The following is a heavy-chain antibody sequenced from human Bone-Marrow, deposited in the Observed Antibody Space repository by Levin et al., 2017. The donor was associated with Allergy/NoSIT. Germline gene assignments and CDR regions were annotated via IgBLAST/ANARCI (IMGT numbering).Heavy chain of an antibody. CDR1: GFAFSKTW. CDR2: IKSEADGGTT. J-gene: IGHJ4*02. V-gene: IGHV3-15*01. D-gene: IGHD6-19*01. CDR3: TTTGDYSSGGWYYFYH. Sequence: KSGGSLRLSCTASGFAFSKTWMSWVRQAPGKGLEWVGRIKSEADGGTTDYAAPVKGRFTISRDDSKKTVYLQMNSLKTEDTAMYFCTTTGDYSSGGWYYFYHWGQGTLVTVSS.